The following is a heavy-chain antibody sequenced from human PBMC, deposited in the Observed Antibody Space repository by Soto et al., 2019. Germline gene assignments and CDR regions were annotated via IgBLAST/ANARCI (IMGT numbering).Heavy chain of an antibody. Sequence: ASVNVSCKASGYTFTGYYMHWVRQAPGQGLEWMGWINPNSGGTNNAQKFQGWVTMTRDTSISTAYMELSRLRSDDTAVYYCARGTEGWPPYYYMDVWGKGTTVTVSS. D-gene: IGHD1-1*01. CDR3: ARGTEGWPPYYYMDV. CDR2: INPNSGGT. V-gene: IGHV1-2*04. CDR1: GYTFTGYY. J-gene: IGHJ6*03.